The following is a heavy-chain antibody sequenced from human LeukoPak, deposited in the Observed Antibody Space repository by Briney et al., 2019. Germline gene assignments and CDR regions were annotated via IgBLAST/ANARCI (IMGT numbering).Heavy chain of an antibody. CDR3: ARDRPYYYGSGKPVCCWFDP. CDR1: GGSISSHY. CDR2: IYTSGST. Sequence: SETLSLTCTVSGGSISSHYWSWIRQPAGKGLEWIGRIYTSGSTNYNPSLKSRVTMSVDTSKNQFSLKLSSVTAADTAVYYCARDRPYYYGSGKPVCCWFDPWGQGTLVTVSS. V-gene: IGHV4-4*07. J-gene: IGHJ5*02. D-gene: IGHD3-10*01.